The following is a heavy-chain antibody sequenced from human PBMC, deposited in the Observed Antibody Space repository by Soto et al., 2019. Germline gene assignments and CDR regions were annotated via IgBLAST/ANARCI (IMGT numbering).Heavy chain of an antibody. Sequence: SVKVSCKASGGTFSSYTISWVRQAPGQGLEWMGRIIPILGIANYAQKFQGRVTITADKSTSTAYMELSSLRSEDTAVYYCARDPISPYCSSTSCCHRWFDPWGQGTLVTVSS. J-gene: IGHJ5*02. CDR3: ARDPISPYCSSTSCCHRWFDP. CDR1: GGTFSSYT. V-gene: IGHV1-69*04. D-gene: IGHD2-2*01. CDR2: IIPILGIA.